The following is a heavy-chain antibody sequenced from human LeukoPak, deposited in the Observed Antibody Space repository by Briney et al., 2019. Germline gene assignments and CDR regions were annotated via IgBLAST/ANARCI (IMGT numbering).Heavy chain of an antibody. CDR2: ISYDGSNK. J-gene: IGHJ4*02. Sequence: GRSLRLSCAASGFTFSSYGMHWVRQAPGKGLEWVAVISYDGSNKYYADSVKGRFTISRDNSKNTLYLQMNSLRAEDTAVYYCAKAGRIAVAHGFDYWGQGTPVTVSS. D-gene: IGHD6-19*01. V-gene: IGHV3-30*18. CDR3: AKAGRIAVAHGFDY. CDR1: GFTFSSYG.